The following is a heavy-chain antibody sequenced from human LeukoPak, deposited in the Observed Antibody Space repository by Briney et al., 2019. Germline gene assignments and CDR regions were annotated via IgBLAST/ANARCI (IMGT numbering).Heavy chain of an antibody. CDR2: ISGSGGST. CDR1: GFTFSSYA. V-gene: IGHV3-23*01. CDR3: AKGELLWFGELSATLDY. D-gene: IGHD3-10*01. Sequence: GGSLRLSCAASGFTFSSYAMSWVRQAPGKGLEWVSAISGSGGSTYYADSVKGRFTISRDNSKNTLYLQMNSLRAEDTAVYYCAKGELLWFGELSATLDYWGQGTLVTVSS. J-gene: IGHJ4*02.